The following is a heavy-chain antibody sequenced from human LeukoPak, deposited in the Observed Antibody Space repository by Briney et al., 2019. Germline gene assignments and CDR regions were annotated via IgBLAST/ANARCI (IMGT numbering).Heavy chain of an antibody. Sequence: PGGSLILSCAASGFTFINYGMHWVRQAPGKGLDWVAAIWYDGSYKYYADSVKGRFTISRDNSKNTLYLQMNSLRAEDTAIYYCAKVVQYTASTGTGLDYWGQGTLVTVSS. CDR1: GFTFINYG. J-gene: IGHJ4*02. CDR2: IWYDGSYK. CDR3: AKVVQYTASTGTGLDY. D-gene: IGHD6-13*01. V-gene: IGHV3-33*06.